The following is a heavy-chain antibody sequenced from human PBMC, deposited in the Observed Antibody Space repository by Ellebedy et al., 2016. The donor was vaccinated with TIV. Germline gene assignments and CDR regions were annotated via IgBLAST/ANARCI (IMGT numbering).Heavy chain of an antibody. CDR1: GFTFSGSA. Sequence: GVSLKISXAASGFTFSGSAMHWVRQASGKGLEWVGRIRSKANSYATAYAASVKGRFTISRDDSKNTVYLQMNSLKTEDTAVYYCTPLAGPWGQGTMVTVSS. CDR2: IRSKANSYAT. CDR3: TPLAGP. J-gene: IGHJ3*01. V-gene: IGHV3-73*01.